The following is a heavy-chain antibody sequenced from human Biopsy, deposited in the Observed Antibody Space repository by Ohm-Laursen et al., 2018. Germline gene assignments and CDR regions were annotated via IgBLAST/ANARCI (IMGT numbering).Heavy chain of an antibody. CDR3: ARGLTVLNYFYGLDL. V-gene: IGHV3-21*01. CDR2: ISASGNHI. D-gene: IGHD4-17*01. J-gene: IGHJ6*02. CDR1: GFTFSGFS. Sequence: SLRLSCAASGFTFSGFSMNWVRQAPGKGLEWVSSISASGNHIYYTDSVKGRFTVSRDNGKNSVYLQMNSLRVEDTAVYYCARGLTVLNYFYGLDLWGQGTTVTVSS.